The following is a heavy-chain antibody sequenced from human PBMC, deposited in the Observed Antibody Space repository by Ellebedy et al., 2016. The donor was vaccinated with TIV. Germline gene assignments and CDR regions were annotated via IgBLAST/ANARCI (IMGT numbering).Heavy chain of an antibody. CDR1: GGSISSGGYS. Sequence: SETLSLTCAVSGGSISSGGYSWSWIRQPPGKGLEWIGYIYHSGSTYYNPSLKSRVTISVDTSKNQFSLKLSSVTAADTAVYYCARLEQWLVLFRWGQGTLVTVSS. CDR2: IYHSGST. V-gene: IGHV4-30-2*01. CDR3: ARLEQWLVLFR. D-gene: IGHD6-19*01. J-gene: IGHJ4*02.